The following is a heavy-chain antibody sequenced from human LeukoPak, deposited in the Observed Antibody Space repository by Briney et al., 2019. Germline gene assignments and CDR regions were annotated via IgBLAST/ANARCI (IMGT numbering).Heavy chain of an antibody. V-gene: IGHV3-48*03. J-gene: IGHJ6*03. D-gene: IGHD3-10*01. Sequence: GGPLRLSCAASGFTFSSYEMNWVRQAPGKGLEWVSYISSSGSTIYYADSVKGRFTISRDNAKNSLYLQMNSLRAEDTAVYYCARVAMVRGVIPLYYYYMDVWGKGTTVTISS. CDR2: ISSSGSTI. CDR1: GFTFSSYE. CDR3: ARVAMVRGVIPLYYYYMDV.